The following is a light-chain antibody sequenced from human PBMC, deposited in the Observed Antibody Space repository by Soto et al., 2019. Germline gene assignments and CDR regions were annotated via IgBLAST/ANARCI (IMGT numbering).Light chain of an antibody. V-gene: IGLV2-23*01. J-gene: IGLJ1*01. Sequence: QSALTQPASVSGSPGQSITISCTGTSSDVGRFGLVSWYQQHPDKAPRLMIYEGSKRPSGVSSRFSGSKSGNTASLPISGLQAEDEADYYGCSYAGGSTLFVFGTGTKLTVL. CDR2: EGS. CDR1: SSDVGRFGL. CDR3: CSYAGGSTLFV.